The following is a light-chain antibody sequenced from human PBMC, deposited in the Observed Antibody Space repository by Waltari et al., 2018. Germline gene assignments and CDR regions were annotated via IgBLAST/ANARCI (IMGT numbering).Light chain of an antibody. CDR2: KTS. CDR3: QHYSTYSWT. J-gene: IGKJ1*01. Sequence: TCRANQSVSRWLAWYKQKPGKAPKLLIYKTSTLERGVPSRFSGSGSGTEFSLTISSLQPDDFATYYCQHYSTYSWTFGQGTKLEIK. CDR1: QSVSRW. V-gene: IGKV1-5*03.